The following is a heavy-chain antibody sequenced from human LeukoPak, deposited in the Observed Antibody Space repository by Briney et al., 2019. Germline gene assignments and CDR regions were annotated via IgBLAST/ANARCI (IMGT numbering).Heavy chain of an antibody. CDR2: IYYSGST. D-gene: IGHD3-3*01. V-gene: IGHV4-59*01. J-gene: IGHJ1*01. CDR3: ARGEAGFLEWLPYFQH. CDR1: GGSISSYY. Sequence: KSSETLSLTCTVSGGSISSYYWSWIRQPPGKGLEWIGYIYYSGSTNYNPSLESRVTISVDTSKNQFSLKLSSVTAADTAVYYCARGEAGFLEWLPYFQHWGQGTLVTVSS.